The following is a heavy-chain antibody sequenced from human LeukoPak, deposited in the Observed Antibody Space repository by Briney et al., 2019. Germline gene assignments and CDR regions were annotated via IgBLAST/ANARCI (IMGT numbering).Heavy chain of an antibody. D-gene: IGHD3-22*01. Sequence: ASVKLSCTASGYTFSTYGVTWERQAPGQGLEFMGWINAYNGHTKYIENFQGRVTMTADTSTSTAYMELRSLTSDNTALYFCARGASHEGSGYYRLDSWGQGTLVTVSS. CDR1: GYTFSTYG. CDR2: INAYNGHT. V-gene: IGHV1-18*01. J-gene: IGHJ4*02. CDR3: ARGASHEGSGYYRLDS.